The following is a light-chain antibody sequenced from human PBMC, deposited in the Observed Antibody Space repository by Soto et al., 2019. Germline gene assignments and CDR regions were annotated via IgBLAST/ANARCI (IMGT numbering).Light chain of an antibody. CDR2: GAS. V-gene: IGKV3-20*01. CDR3: QQYRSSQWT. Sequence: EIVLTQSPGTLSLSPGERATLSCRASQSVSSSYLAWYQQKPGQAPRLLIYGASSRATGIPDRFSGSGSRTDFTLTISRLAHDVFVVYYWQQYRSSQWTFGHGTKVEIK. CDR1: QSVSSSY. J-gene: IGKJ1*01.